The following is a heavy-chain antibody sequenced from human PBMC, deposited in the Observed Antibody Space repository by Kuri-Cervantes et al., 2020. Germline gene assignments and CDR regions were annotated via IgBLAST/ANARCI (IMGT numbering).Heavy chain of an antibody. Sequence: GESLKISCTASGFTFNNYAMHWVRQAPGKGLEWVAVISYTGSTKYYADSVKGRFTISRDNSKNTLYLQMNSLRAEDTAVYYCARDRAGYCSSTSCYTKASCYYYGMDVWGQGTTVTVSS. V-gene: IGHV3-30-3*01. CDR3: ARDRAGYCSSTSCYTKASCYYYGMDV. J-gene: IGHJ6*02. CDR2: ISYTGSTK. D-gene: IGHD2-2*02. CDR1: GFTFNNYA.